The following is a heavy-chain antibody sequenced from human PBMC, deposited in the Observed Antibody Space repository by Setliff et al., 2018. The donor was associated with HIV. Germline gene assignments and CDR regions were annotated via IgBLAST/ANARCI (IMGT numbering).Heavy chain of an antibody. CDR2: IYTSGIT. J-gene: IGHJ4*02. V-gene: IGHV4-4*09. Sequence: PSETLSLTCTVSGGSISSHYWSWIRQSPGKGLEWIGYIYTSGITNYSPSLKSRVSMSVDTSRNQLSLRLTSVTAADTAVHFCARGYSSAFFHEFFDYWGQGTLVTVSS. CDR3: ARGYSSAFFHEFFDY. CDR1: GGSISSHY. D-gene: IGHD6-25*01.